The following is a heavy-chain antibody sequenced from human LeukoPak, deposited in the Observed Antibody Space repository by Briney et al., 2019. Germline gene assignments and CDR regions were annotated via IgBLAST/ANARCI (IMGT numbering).Heavy chain of an antibody. D-gene: IGHD5-12*01. CDR1: GFTVSSNY. J-gene: IGHJ4*02. V-gene: IGHV3-53*01. Sequence: GGSLRLSCAASGFTVSSNYMSWVRQAPGKGLQWVSVIYSGGSTYYADSVKGQFTISRDNSKNTLYLQMNSLRAEDTAVYYCAKAGGYYYFDYWGQGTLVTVSS. CDR3: AKAGGYYYFDY. CDR2: IYSGGST.